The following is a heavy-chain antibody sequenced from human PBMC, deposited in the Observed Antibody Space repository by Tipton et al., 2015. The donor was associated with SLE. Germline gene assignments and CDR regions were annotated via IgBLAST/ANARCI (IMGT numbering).Heavy chain of an antibody. Sequence: TLSLTCAVYGGSFSGYYWSWIRQPPGKGLEWIGEINHRGSTNYNPSLKSGLTISVDTSKNQFSLRLSSVTAADTAVYYCARQSYPGLVVYAHNWFDPWGQGTLVTVSS. D-gene: IGHD2-8*02. CDR3: ARQSYPGLVVYAHNWFDP. V-gene: IGHV4-34*01. CDR2: INHRGST. J-gene: IGHJ5*02. CDR1: GGSFSGYY.